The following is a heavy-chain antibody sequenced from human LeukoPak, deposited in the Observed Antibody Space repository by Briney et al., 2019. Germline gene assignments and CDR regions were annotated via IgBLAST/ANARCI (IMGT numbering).Heavy chain of an antibody. D-gene: IGHD6-13*01. CDR1: GFTFSSYA. J-gene: IGHJ4*02. CDR2: ISGSGGST. CDR3: AKDISSSWYAYYIDY. V-gene: IGHV3-23*01. Sequence: GGSLRLSCAASGFTFSSYAMSWVRQAPGKGLEWVSAISGSGGSTYYADSVKGRFTISRDNSKNTLYLQMNSLRAEDTAVYYCAKDISSSWYAYYIDYWGQGTLVTVSS.